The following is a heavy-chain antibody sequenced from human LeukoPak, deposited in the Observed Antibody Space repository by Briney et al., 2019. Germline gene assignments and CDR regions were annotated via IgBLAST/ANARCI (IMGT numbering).Heavy chain of an antibody. Sequence: PGGSLRLSCAASGVTFSTYWMHWVCQAPGKGLVWVSRIKSDGGTNYADSVKGRFTISRDNAKKTVSLQMNSLRPEDTGVYYCARAPSEIGGYYPEYFRHWGQGTLVTVSS. CDR1: GVTFSTYW. CDR3: ARAPSEIGGYYPEYFRH. J-gene: IGHJ1*01. CDR2: IKSDGGT. V-gene: IGHV3-74*01. D-gene: IGHD3-22*01.